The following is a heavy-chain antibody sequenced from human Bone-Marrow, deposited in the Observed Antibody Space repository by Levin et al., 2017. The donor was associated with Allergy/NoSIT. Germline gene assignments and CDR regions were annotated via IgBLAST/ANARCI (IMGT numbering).Heavy chain of an antibody. CDR3: ARGEENYYDSSVGGYAY. CDR2: IYYSGST. CDR1: GGSISSGDYY. J-gene: IGHJ4*02. Sequence: SETLSLTCTVSGGSISSGDYYWSWIRQPPGKGLEWIGYIYYSGSTYYNPSLKSRVTISVDTSKNQFSLKLSSVTAADTAVYYCARGEENYYDSSVGGYAYWGQGTLVTVSS. D-gene: IGHD3-22*01. V-gene: IGHV4-30-4*01.